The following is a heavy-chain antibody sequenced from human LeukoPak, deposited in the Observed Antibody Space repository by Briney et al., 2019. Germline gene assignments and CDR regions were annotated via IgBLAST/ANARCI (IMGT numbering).Heavy chain of an antibody. J-gene: IGHJ4*02. CDR2: IYSGGST. V-gene: IGHV3-66*04. CDR3: ASHCYGDYWYYFDY. CDR1: GFTVSSNY. D-gene: IGHD4-17*01. Sequence: GGSLRLSCAASGFTVSSNYMSWVRQAPGKGLEWVSVIYSGGSTYYADSVKGRFTISRDNSKNTLYLQMNSLRAEDTAVYYCASHCYGDYWYYFDYWGQGTLVTVSS.